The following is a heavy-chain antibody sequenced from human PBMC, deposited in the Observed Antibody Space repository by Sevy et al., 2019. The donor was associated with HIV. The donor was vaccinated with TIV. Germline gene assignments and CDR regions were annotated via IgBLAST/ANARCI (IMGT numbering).Heavy chain of an antibody. Sequence: GGSLRLSCAASGFTFSSYGMHWVRQAPGKGLEWVVVIWYDGSNKYYAYSVKGRFTISRDNSKNTLYLQMNSLRAEDTAVYYCARDLRAYCGGDCIFDYWGQGTLVTVSS. CDR3: ARDLRAYCGGDCIFDY. V-gene: IGHV3-33*01. D-gene: IGHD2-21*02. CDR1: GFTFSSYG. J-gene: IGHJ4*02. CDR2: IWYDGSNK.